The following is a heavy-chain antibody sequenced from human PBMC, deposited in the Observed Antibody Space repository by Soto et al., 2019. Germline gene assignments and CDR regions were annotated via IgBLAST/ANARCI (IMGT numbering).Heavy chain of an antibody. Sequence: QITLKESGPTLVKPTQTLTLTCTFSGFSLSTSGVGVGWIRQPPGKALEWLALIYWDDDKRYSPSLKSRLTTTKDTSKNQVVLTMPNMDPVDTATYYCAHRPSYCSPGSCYSGFDYWAREPWSPSPQ. CDR2: IYWDDDK. D-gene: IGHD2-15*01. J-gene: IGHJ4*02. CDR1: GFSLSTSGVG. V-gene: IGHV2-5*02. CDR3: AHRPSYCSPGSCYSGFDY.